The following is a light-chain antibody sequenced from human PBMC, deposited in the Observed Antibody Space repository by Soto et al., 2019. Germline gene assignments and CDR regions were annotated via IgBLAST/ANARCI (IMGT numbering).Light chain of an antibody. CDR1: QSISGY. J-gene: IGKJ2*01. CDR3: QVSYSTNS. CDR2: AAS. V-gene: IGKV1-39*01. Sequence: DIQRTQSPSSRSASVGDRVTITCRASQSISGYLNGNRQKPWKAPKVLIYAASSLQSGVPSRFSGSGSGTDFTLTISSLQPEEYATDYCQVSYSTNSCGEGPKLE.